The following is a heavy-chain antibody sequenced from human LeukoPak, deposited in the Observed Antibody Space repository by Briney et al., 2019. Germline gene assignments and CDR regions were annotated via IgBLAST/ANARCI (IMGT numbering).Heavy chain of an antibody. D-gene: IGHD3-10*01. CDR3: ARDYGPTDY. CDR1: GFTFSSQT. V-gene: IGHV3-21*01. Sequence: GGSLRLSCAASGFTFSSQTMNWVRQAPVKGLEWVSSISGSSNYIYYADSVKGRFTISRDNAKNSLYLQMNSLRVEDTAVYYCARDYGPTDYWGQGTLVTVSS. J-gene: IGHJ4*02. CDR2: ISGSSNYI.